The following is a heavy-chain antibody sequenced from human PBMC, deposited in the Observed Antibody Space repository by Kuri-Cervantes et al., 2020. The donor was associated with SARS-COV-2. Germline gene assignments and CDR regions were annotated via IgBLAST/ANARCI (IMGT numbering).Heavy chain of an antibody. CDR1: GGSISSYY. J-gene: IGHJ3*02. D-gene: IGHD4-17*01. CDR2: IYYSGST. Sequence: SETLSLTCTVPGGSISSYYWSWIRQPPGKGLEWIGYIYYSGSTNYNPSLKSRVTISVDTSKNQFSLKLSSVTAADTAVYYCARSRLGTVYAFDIWGQGTMVTVSS. V-gene: IGHV4-59*08. CDR3: ARSRLGTVYAFDI.